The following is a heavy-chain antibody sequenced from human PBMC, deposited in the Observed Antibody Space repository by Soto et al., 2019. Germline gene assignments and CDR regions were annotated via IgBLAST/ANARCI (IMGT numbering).Heavy chain of an antibody. CDR3: AKDQIITMLIVAPWPDY. Sequence: PGGSLRLSCAASGFTFNSYGMHWVRQAPGKGLEWVAVISYDGSKEYYADSVKGRFTISRDNSKNTLYLHMNSLRAEDTAVYYCAKDQIITMLIVAPWPDYWGQGTLVTVSS. D-gene: IGHD3-22*01. J-gene: IGHJ4*02. CDR2: ISYDGSKE. CDR1: GFTFNSYG. V-gene: IGHV3-30*18.